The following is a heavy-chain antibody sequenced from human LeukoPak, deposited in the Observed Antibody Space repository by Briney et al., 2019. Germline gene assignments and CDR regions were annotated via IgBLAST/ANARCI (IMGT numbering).Heavy chain of an antibody. V-gene: IGHV4-39*07. J-gene: IGHJ4*02. CDR1: GGSISSSSYY. Sequence: SETLSLTCTVSGGSISSSSYYWGWFRQPPGKGLEWIGSIYYSGSTYYNPSLKSRVTISLDTSKNQFSLKLSSVIAADTAVYYCARGGGGPDIWGQGTLVTVSS. D-gene: IGHD3-10*01. CDR3: ARGGGGPDI. CDR2: IYYSGST.